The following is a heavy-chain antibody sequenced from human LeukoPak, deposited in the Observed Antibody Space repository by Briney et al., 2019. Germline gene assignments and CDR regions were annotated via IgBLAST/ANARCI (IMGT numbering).Heavy chain of an antibody. Sequence: ASVKVSCKTAGYIFSNYGVAWVRQAPGQGLEWMGRISGYNGNTNYAQKFQGRVTMTTDTSTGTASLELGSLRSGDTAVYFCARGDADTANSAVDYWGRGTLVTVSS. J-gene: IGHJ4*02. CDR3: ARGDADTANSAVDY. CDR1: GYIFSNYG. CDR2: ISGYNGNT. D-gene: IGHD4/OR15-4a*01. V-gene: IGHV1-18*01.